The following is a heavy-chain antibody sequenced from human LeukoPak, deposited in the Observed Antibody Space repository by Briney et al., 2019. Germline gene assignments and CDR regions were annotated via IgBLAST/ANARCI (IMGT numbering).Heavy chain of an antibody. J-gene: IGHJ4*02. V-gene: IGHV1-24*01. CDR3: ATAAWGSGSYYYFDY. CDR2: FDPEDGET. Sequence: GASVKVSCKVSGYTLTELSMHWVGQAPGQGLEGMGGFDPEDGETIYAQKLQGRVTMTEDTSTDTAYMELSSLRSEDTAVYYCATAAWGSGSYYYFDYWGQGTLVTVSS. CDR1: GYTLTELS. D-gene: IGHD3-10*01.